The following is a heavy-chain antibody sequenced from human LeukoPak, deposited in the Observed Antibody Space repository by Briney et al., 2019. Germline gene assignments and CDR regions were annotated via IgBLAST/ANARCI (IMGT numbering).Heavy chain of an antibody. CDR3: ARGHNYGYEY. Sequence: ASVKVSCKASGYTFSDYNIHWVRQAPGQELEWVGRIISNSGGTNYAQNFQDRVTMTRNTSISTAFMELRRLRSDDTAVYYCARGHNYGYEYWGQGTLVTVSS. V-gene: IGHV1-2*06. J-gene: IGHJ4*02. D-gene: IGHD5-18*01. CDR2: IISNSGGT. CDR1: GYTFSDYN.